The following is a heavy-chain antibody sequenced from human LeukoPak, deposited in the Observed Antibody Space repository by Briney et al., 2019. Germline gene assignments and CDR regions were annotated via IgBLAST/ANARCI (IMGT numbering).Heavy chain of an antibody. V-gene: IGHV4-39*07. Sequence: SETLSLTCTVSGGSISSGDYYWSWVRQPPGKGLEWIGEMYLSGTTHSNPSVKSRVTISIDKSKNQFFLNLSSVTAADTAVYYCAGLVGRYSSGLYYYYFDYWGQGTLVTVSS. CDR1: GGSISSGDYY. J-gene: IGHJ4*02. D-gene: IGHD3-22*01. CDR2: MYLSGTT. CDR3: AGLVGRYSSGLYYYYFDY.